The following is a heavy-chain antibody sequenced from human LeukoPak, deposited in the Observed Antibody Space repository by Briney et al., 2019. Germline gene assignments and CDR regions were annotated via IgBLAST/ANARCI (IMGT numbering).Heavy chain of an antibody. CDR1: GFTFSSYE. CDR3: ARDRTRDFGVVIARPHYYYGMDV. D-gene: IGHD3-3*01. Sequence: GGSLRLSCAASGFTFSSYEMNWVRQAPGKGLEWVSYISSSGSTIYYADSVKGRFTTSRDNAKNSLYLQMNSLRAEDTAVYYCARDRTRDFGVVIARPHYYYGMDVWGQGTTVTVSS. V-gene: IGHV3-48*03. CDR2: ISSSGSTI. J-gene: IGHJ6*02.